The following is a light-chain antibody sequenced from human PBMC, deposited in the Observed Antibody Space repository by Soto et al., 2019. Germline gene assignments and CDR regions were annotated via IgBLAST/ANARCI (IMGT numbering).Light chain of an antibody. CDR3: SAYAGSNTLFV. Sequence: QPALTQPASVSGSPGQSITISCTGTSNDVGFYDLVSWYLQHPGQAPKLLIYEGSKRPAGVSNRFSGSKSGNTASLTISGLQAEDEADYYCSAYAGSNTLFVFGTGTKVTVL. CDR1: SNDVGFYDL. CDR2: EGS. V-gene: IGLV2-23*01. J-gene: IGLJ1*01.